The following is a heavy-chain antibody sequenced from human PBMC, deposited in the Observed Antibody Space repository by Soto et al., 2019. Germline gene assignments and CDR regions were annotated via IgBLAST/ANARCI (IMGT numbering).Heavy chain of an antibody. CDR1: GGPFSSSIYY. D-gene: IGHD6-13*01. Sequence: SETLSLTYTVSGGPFSSSIYYWGWIRQPPGKGLEWIASIHHSGTTYYNPSVKSRVTISVNMSSSQFSLELVSVTAADTAVYYCARVWQQLVPDYWGQGTPVTVSS. CDR2: IHHSGTT. J-gene: IGHJ4*02. CDR3: ARVWQQLVPDY. V-gene: IGHV4-39*01.